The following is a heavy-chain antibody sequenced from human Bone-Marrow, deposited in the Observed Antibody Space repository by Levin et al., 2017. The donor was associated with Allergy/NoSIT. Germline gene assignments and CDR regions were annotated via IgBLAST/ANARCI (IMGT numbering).Heavy chain of an antibody. CDR1: GFTFSSYW. V-gene: IGHV3-7*01. J-gene: IGHJ5*02. D-gene: IGHD1-26*01. CDR3: ARFIAVGATDP. Sequence: GGSLRLSCAASGFTFSSYWMTWVRQAPGKGLEWVANIKGDGREKKYVDSVKGRFTISRDNAKNSLYLQMNSLRAEDTAFYYCARFIAVGATDPWGQGTLVTVSS. CDR2: IKGDGREK.